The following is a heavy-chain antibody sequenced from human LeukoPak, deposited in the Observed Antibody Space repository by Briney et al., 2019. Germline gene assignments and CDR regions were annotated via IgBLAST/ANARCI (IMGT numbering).Heavy chain of an antibody. CDR3: ARGLHYDFWSGVDY. D-gene: IGHD3-3*01. CDR2: ISYDGSNK. CDR1: GFTFSSYA. V-gene: IGHV3-30-3*01. J-gene: IGHJ4*02. Sequence: GGSLRLSCAASGFTFSSYAMHWVRQAPGKGLEWVAVISYDGSNKYYADSVKGRFTISRDNSKNTLYLRMNSLRAEDTAVYYCARGLHYDFWSGVDYWGQGTLVTVSS.